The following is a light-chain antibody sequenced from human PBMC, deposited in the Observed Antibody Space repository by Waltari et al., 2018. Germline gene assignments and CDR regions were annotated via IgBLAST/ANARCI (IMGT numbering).Light chain of an antibody. V-gene: IGLV2-14*03. J-gene: IGLJ3*02. CDR3: HSYTNSVTWV. CDR2: DVS. Sequence: QSDMTQSASVYGSPGQSITISCPATSSDVCGHTHVSGYQHHPGKVPKLLIFDVSERPSGVSNRFSGSKSGNTASLTISGLQADDEAEYYCHSYTNSVTWVFGGGTKLTVL. CDR1: SSDVCGHTH.